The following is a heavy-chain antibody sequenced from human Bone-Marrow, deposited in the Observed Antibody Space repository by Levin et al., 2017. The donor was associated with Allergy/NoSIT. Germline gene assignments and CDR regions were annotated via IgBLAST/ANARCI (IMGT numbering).Heavy chain of an antibody. J-gene: IGHJ5*02. V-gene: IGHV4-39*01. CDR2: IYYSGST. CDR3: APGGDGYNGFDP. CDR1: GGSISSSSYY. Sequence: SQTLSLPCTVSGGSISSSSYYWGWIRQPPGKGLEWIGSIYYSGSTYYNPSLKSRVTISVDTSKNQFSLKLSSVTAADTAVYYCAPGGDGYNGFDPWGQGTLVTVSS. D-gene: IGHD5-24*01.